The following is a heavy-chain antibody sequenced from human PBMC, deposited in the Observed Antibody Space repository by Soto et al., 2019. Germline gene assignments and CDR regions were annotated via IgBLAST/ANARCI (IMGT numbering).Heavy chain of an antibody. D-gene: IGHD2-15*01. CDR1: GDSVKSSY. CDR3: ARLIEGYPPHNYFDP. Sequence: QVQLQQSVALLVKPSETLSLTCSVSGDSVKSSYWAWIRQSPGRAPEWVGYVFDFGSTGYHPSLKCRLTSSMDTSKSQVSLSLRSVTVADTGIYYCARLIEGYPPHNYFDPWGQGTLVTVSS. V-gene: IGHV4-59*02. CDR2: VFDFGST. J-gene: IGHJ5*02.